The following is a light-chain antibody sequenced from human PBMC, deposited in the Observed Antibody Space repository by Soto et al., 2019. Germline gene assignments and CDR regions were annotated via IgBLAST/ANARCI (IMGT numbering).Light chain of an antibody. CDR1: QSVSSSY. CDR3: QQYGSSPSIT. J-gene: IGKJ1*01. V-gene: IGKV3-20*01. CDR2: GAS. Sequence: EIVLTQSPGTLSLSPGERATLXXRASQSVSSSYLAWYQQKPGQAPRLXXYGASSRATGIPDRFSGSGSGTDFTLTISRLEPEDFAVYYCQQYGSSPSITFGQGTKVDIK.